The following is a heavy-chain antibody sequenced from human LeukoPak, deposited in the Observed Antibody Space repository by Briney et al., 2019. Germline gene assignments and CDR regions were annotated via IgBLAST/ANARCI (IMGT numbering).Heavy chain of an antibody. D-gene: IGHD6-13*01. J-gene: IGHJ4*02. CDR2: IRYDGSNK. Sequence: PGGSLRLSCAASGFTFSSYGMHWVRQAPGKGLEWVAFIRYDGSNKYYADSVKGRFTISRDNAKNSLYLQMNSLRDEDTALYYCARSAGGAAAGDLDYWGQGTLVTVSS. CDR1: GFTFSSYG. V-gene: IGHV3-30*02. CDR3: ARSAGGAAAGDLDY.